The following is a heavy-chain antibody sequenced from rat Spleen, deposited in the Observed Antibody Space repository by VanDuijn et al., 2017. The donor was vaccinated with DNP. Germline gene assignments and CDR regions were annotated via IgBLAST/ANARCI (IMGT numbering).Heavy chain of an antibody. CDR3: ARGSTSIYWYFDF. V-gene: IGHV5-27*01. CDR2: ISTSGGRT. J-gene: IGHJ1*01. D-gene: IGHD3-1*01. CDR1: GFTFSDYY. Sequence: EVQLVESGGGLVQPGRSLKLSCAASGFTFSDYYMAWVRQAPKKGLEWVAYISTSGGRTYYPDSVKGRFTISRDAAKSSLYLQMNSLKSEDTATYYCARGSTSIYWYFDFWGPGTMVTVSS.